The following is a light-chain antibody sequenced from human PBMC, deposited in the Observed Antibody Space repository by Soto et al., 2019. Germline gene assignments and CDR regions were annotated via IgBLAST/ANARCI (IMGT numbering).Light chain of an antibody. J-gene: IGLJ3*02. Sequence: QPVLSQPPSAIGTPGQTVTISCSGGSSNIGSNTVNWYQQVPGSAPKLLIFTNNLRPSGVPDRFSGSKSGTSAYLAISGLQSEDEADYYCATWDDSLNGVFGGGTKVTVL. CDR1: SSNIGSNT. CDR2: TNN. V-gene: IGLV1-44*01. CDR3: ATWDDSLNGV.